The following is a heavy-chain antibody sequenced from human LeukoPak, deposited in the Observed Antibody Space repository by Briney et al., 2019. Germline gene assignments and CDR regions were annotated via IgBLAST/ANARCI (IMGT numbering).Heavy chain of an antibody. J-gene: IGHJ5*02. Sequence: SQTLSLTCAISGDSVSTNSAAWNWIRQSPSRGPEWLGRTYYRSKWCNDYAPSVKSRISINPDTSKNQFFLQLNSVTPEDTAVYYCARDRGSRWDNWFDPWGQGTLVTVSS. D-gene: IGHD6-13*01. CDR1: GDSVSTNSAA. CDR3: ARDRGSRWDNWFDP. CDR2: TYYRSKWCN. V-gene: IGHV6-1*01.